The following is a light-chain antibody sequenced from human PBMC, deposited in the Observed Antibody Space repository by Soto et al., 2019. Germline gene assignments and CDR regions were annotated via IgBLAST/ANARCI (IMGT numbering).Light chain of an antibody. J-gene: IGKJ1*01. CDR3: QQYNSYST. V-gene: IGKV1-5*01. CDR1: QSISSW. Sequence: DIQMTQSPSTLSASVGDRVTITCRASQSISSWLAWYQQKPGKAPKLLIYDASSLESGVPSRFSGSGSGTEFTLTISSLPPDDFANYYCQQYNSYSTFGQGTKVEIK. CDR2: DAS.